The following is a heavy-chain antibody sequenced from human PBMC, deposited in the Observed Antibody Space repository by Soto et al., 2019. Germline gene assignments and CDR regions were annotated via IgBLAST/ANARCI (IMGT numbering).Heavy chain of an antibody. V-gene: IGHV4-30-4*01. CDR3: ATTDARGYSYGSRDF. CDR2: IYSSVNT. CDR1: GDSITSGDYY. Sequence: QVQLQESGPGLVRPSQTLSLTCTVSGDSITSGDYYWTWISQPPGKGLEWLGCIYSSVNTYYSPSLMSSITISIDTSKTQFFLRLSSVTAADTAIYYCATTDARGYSYGSRDFWGQGTVVTVSS. J-gene: IGHJ4*02. D-gene: IGHD5-18*01.